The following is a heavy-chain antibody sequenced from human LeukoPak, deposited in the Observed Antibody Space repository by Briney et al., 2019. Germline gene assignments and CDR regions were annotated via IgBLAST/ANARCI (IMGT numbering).Heavy chain of an antibody. V-gene: IGHV7-4-1*02. CDR2: INTNTGNP. CDR3: ARYYYDSSGYYYFLDY. J-gene: IGHJ4*02. CDR1: GYTFTSYA. D-gene: IGHD3-22*01. Sequence: AASVKVSCKASGYTFTSYAMNWVRQAPGQGLEWMGWINTNTGNPTYAQGFTGRFVFSLDTSVSTAYLQISSLKAEDTAVYYRARYYYDSSGYYYFLDYWGQGTLVTVSS.